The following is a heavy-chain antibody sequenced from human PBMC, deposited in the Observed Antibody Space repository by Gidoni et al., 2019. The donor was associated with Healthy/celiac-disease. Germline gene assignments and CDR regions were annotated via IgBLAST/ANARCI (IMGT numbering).Heavy chain of an antibody. D-gene: IGHD6-13*01. Sequence: QVQLQESGPGLVKPSETLSLTCTVPGGSISSYYWSWIRQPPGKGLEWIGYIYYSGSTNYNPSLKSRVTISVDTSKNQFSLKLSSVTAADTAVYYCARGGIAAAGRKTYYYYGMDVWGQGTTVTVSS. CDR2: IYYSGST. CDR1: GGSISSYY. J-gene: IGHJ6*02. V-gene: IGHV4-59*01. CDR3: ARGGIAAAGRKTYYYYGMDV.